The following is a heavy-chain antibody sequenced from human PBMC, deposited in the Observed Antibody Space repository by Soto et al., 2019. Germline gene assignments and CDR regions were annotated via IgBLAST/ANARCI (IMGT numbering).Heavy chain of an antibody. CDR2: ISGYNGDT. CDR3: ARDRLICSGGRCFLGDYFDH. D-gene: IGHD2-15*01. J-gene: IGHJ4*02. CDR1: GYTFTTYG. V-gene: IGHV1-18*01. Sequence: QVQLVQSGAEVKRPGASVKISCKASGYTFTTYGFNWVRQAPGQGLEWMGWISGYNGDTNYAQKLQDRVTMTTDTSTNTAYMELRGLRFDYTAIYYCARDRLICSGGRCFLGDYFDHWGQGTLVTVSS.